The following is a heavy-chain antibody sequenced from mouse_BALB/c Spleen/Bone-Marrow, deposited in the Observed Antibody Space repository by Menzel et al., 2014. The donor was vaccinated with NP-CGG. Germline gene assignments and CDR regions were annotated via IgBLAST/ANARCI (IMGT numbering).Heavy chain of an antibody. Sequence: EVKVEESGGGLVKPGGSLKLSCAATGFTFNRYVMSWVRQTPEKRLEWVASISVGGSYSYYPDSVKGRFTISRDNAKNSLYLQMSSLRSEDTAMFYCARRGYSNHGYYAMDYWGQGTSVTVSS. V-gene: IGHV5-9-2*01. CDR1: GFTFNRYV. J-gene: IGHJ4*01. CDR2: ISVGGSYS. CDR3: ARRGYSNHGYYAMDY. D-gene: IGHD2-5*01.